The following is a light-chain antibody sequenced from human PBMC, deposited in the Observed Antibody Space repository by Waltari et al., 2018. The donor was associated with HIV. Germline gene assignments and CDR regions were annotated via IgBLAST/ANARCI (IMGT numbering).Light chain of an antibody. Sequence: DIVLTQSPLSLPVTPGEPASISCRSSQSLLHSNAYNYLDWYLQKPGQSPQLLIYLGSNRASGVPDRFSGSGSGTDFTLTVSRLEPEDFAVYYCQQHDSYTWTFGPGTRVDIK. CDR3: QQHDSYTWT. CDR2: LGS. J-gene: IGKJ1*01. CDR1: QSLLHSNAYNY. V-gene: IGKV2-28*01.